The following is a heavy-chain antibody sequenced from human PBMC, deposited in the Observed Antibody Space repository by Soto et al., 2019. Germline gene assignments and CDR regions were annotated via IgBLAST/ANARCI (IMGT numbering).Heavy chain of an antibody. V-gene: IGHV4-61*01. CDR3: ARSVAVPGAHIDY. D-gene: IGHD6-19*01. CDR2: VYYTGST. CDR1: GDSIGSGNKY. Sequence: SETLSLTCSVSGDSIGSGNKYWSWIRQAPGKGLEWLGYVYYTGSTNYSPSLRSRVSISVDTSKNEFSLRLSSVTAADTAVYFCARSVAVPGAHIDYWGQGTQVTVSS. J-gene: IGHJ4*02.